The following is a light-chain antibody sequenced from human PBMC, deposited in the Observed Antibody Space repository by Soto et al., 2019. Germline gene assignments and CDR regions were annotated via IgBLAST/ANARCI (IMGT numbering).Light chain of an antibody. J-gene: IGKJ2*01. CDR3: QLYNTYSMYS. CDR2: KAS. CDR1: QSISSW. V-gene: IGKV1-5*03. Sequence: DIQMTQSPSTLSASVGDRVTITCRASQSISSWLAWYQQKPGEAPKLLIYKASILESGVPSRFSGSGSGTEFTLTISSLQPDDFASYFCQLYNTYSMYSFGQGTKLEIK.